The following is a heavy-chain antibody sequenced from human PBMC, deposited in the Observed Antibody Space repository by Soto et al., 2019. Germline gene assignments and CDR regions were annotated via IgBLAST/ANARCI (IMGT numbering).Heavy chain of an antibody. CDR2: ISYDGSNK. D-gene: IGHD6-19*01. Sequence: QVQLVESGGGVVQPGRSLRLSCAASGFTFSSYAMHWVRQAPGKGLEWVAVISYDGSNKYYADSVKGRFTISRDNSKNTLYLQMNSLRAEDTAVYYCASRYSSGGDYWGQGPLVTVSS. V-gene: IGHV3-30-3*01. J-gene: IGHJ4*02. CDR1: GFTFSSYA. CDR3: ASRYSSGGDY.